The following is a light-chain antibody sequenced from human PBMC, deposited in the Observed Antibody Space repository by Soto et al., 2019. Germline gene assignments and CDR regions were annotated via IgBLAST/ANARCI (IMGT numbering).Light chain of an antibody. J-gene: IGLJ3*02. CDR2: RNN. V-gene: IGLV1-47*01. Sequence: QPVLTQPPSASGTPGQRVTISCSGSSSNIGSNFVYWYQQFPGTAPKLLIYRNNQRPSGVPDRFSGSKSGTSASLAISGIPSEDEADYYCAAWDDSLSGWVFGGGTKLPVL. CDR1: SSNIGSNF. CDR3: AAWDDSLSGWV.